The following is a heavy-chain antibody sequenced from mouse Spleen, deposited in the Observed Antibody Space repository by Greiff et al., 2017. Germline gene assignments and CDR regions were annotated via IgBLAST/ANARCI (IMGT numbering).Heavy chain of an antibody. CDR1: GYYITSGYY. CDR3: AREGYCSSPYYYAMDY. D-gene: IGHD1-1*01. Sequence: EVQLQQSGPGLVKPSQSLSLTCSVPGYYITSGYYWNWIRQFPGNKLEWMGYISYDGSNHYNPSLKNRISITRDTAKNQFFLKLNSVTTEDTATYYCAREGYCSSPYYYAMDYWGQGTSVTVSS. V-gene: IGHV3-6*01. CDR2: ISYDGSN. J-gene: IGHJ4*01.